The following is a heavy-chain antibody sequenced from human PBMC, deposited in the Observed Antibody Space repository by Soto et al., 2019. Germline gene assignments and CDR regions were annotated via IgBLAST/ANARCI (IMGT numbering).Heavy chain of an antibody. V-gene: IGHV3-21*01. J-gene: IGHJ4*02. CDR1: GFTFNTYS. CDR2: ISSGSSYV. D-gene: IGHD1-1*01. CDR3: AREFRWNDVDLDY. Sequence: GGSLRLSCAASGFTFNTYSMNWVRQAPGKGLEWVSSISSGSSYVYYADSVRGRFTVSRDNAKNSLWLQMTSLRAEDTAGYYCAREFRWNDVDLDYWGQGTLVTVSS.